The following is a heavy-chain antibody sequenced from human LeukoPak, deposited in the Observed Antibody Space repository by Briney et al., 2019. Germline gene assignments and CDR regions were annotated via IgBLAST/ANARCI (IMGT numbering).Heavy chain of an antibody. CDR3: ARGERPGLDY. Sequence: PSETLSLTCTVSGGSISGYYWSWIRQPPGKGLEWIGYIYYSGHTNYNPSPKSRVTISVDTSKNQFSLKLISVTAADTAVYYCARGERPGLDYWGQGTLVTVSS. D-gene: IGHD1-14*01. V-gene: IGHV4-59*01. J-gene: IGHJ4*02. CDR1: GGSISGYY. CDR2: IYYSGHT.